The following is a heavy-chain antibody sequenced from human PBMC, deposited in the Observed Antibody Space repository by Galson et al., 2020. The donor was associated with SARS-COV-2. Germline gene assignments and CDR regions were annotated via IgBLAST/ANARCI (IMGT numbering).Heavy chain of an antibody. CDR2: IKQDGSEK. D-gene: IGHD3-9*01. CDR1: GFTFSSYW. J-gene: IGHJ4*02. CDR3: ARDPLLRYFDWLPLYFDY. Sequence: GGSLRLSCAASGFTFSSYWMSWVRQAPGKGLEWVANIKQDGSEKYYVDSVKGRFTISRDNAKNSLYLQMNSLRAKDTAVYYCARDPLLRYFDWLPLYFDYWGQGTLVTVSS. V-gene: IGHV3-7*01.